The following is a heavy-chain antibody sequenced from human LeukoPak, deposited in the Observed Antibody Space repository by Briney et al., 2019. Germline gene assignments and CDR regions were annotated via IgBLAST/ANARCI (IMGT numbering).Heavy chain of an antibody. D-gene: IGHD6-6*01. CDR3: ARGYEYSSSSAFDY. V-gene: IGHV4-30-2*05. Sequence: PSQTLSLTCAVSGGSISSGGYSWSWIRQPPGKGLEWIGYIYYSGSTYYNPSLKSRVTISVDTSKNQFSLKLSSVTAADTAVYYCARGYEYSSSSAFDYWGQGTLVTVSS. J-gene: IGHJ4*02. CDR1: GGSISSGGYS. CDR2: IYYSGST.